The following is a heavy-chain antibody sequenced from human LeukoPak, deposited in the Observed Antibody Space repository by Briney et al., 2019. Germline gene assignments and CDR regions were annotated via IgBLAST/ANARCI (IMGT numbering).Heavy chain of an antibody. CDR1: GFTFSSYA. CDR3: AREWQRFDY. Sequence: PGGSLRLSCAASGFTFSSYAMHWVRQAPGKGLEWVAVISYDGSNKYYADSVKGRFTISRDNSKNTLYLQMNSLRAEDTAGYYCAREWQRFDYWGQGTLVTVSS. V-gene: IGHV3-30*04. J-gene: IGHJ4*02. D-gene: IGHD6-25*01. CDR2: ISYDGSNK.